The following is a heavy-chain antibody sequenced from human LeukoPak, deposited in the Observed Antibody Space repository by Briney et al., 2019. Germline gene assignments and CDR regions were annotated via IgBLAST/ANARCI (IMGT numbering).Heavy chain of an antibody. Sequence: SETLSLTCTVSGGSITSYYWSWIRQPPGKGLEWIGYIYNSGRTNYNPSLKSRVSMSVDTSKNQFSLKLRSVTAADTAVYYCARDAADVWGKGTTVTISS. CDR2: IYNSGRT. D-gene: IGHD6-25*01. V-gene: IGHV4-59*12. CDR3: ARDAADV. J-gene: IGHJ6*04. CDR1: GGSITSYY.